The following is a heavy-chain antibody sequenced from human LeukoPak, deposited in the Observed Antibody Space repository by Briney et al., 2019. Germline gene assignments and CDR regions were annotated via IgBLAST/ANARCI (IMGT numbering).Heavy chain of an antibody. V-gene: IGHV4-39*01. D-gene: IGHD2-2*01. CDR3: ARLLIYCSSTRCHFDY. J-gene: IGHJ4*02. CDR1: GGSISSSNYY. CDR2: IYDSGIT. Sequence: SETLSLTCTVSGGSISSSNYYWGWIPQPPGKGLVWLVSIYDSGITYYNPSIRSRATISIDTSNSQFSVKLSSVTAADTAMYYCARLLIYCSSTRCHFDYWGQGTLVTVSS.